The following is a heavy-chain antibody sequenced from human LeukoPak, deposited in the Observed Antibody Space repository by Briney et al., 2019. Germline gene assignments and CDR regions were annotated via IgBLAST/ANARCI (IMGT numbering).Heavy chain of an antibody. D-gene: IGHD7-27*01. CDR2: ISRSSSYI. Sequence: PGGSLRLSCAASGFTFSSYSMSWVRQAPGKGLEWVSSISRSSSYIYYADSVKGRFTISRDNAKNSLYLQMNSLRAEDTAVYYCARGGSSYWGQSKYYFDYWGQGTLVTVSS. J-gene: IGHJ4*02. V-gene: IGHV3-21*01. CDR1: GFTFSSYS. CDR3: ARGGSSYWGQSKYYFDY.